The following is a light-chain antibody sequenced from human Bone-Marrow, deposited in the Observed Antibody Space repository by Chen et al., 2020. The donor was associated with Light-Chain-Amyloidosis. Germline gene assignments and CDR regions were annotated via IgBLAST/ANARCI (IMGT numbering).Light chain of an antibody. CDR2: GNN. CDR3: QSYDSSLSGVV. V-gene: IGLV1-40*01. CDR1: TSNIGAGFG. J-gene: IGLJ2*01. Sequence: QSVLTQPTSVSGAPGQGVTISCNGSTSNIGAGFGLNWYQQLPGIAPKLLISGNNNRPSGVPDRYSGSKSGTSASLAITRLQSEDEGDYYFQSYDSSLSGVVFGGGTKLTVL.